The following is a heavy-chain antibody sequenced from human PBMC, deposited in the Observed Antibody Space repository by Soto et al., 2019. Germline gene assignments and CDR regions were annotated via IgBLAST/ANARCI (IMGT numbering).Heavy chain of an antibody. D-gene: IGHD2-21*02. V-gene: IGHV4-39*01. Sequence: SETLSLTCTVSGGSISSSSYYWVWIRQPPGKGLEWIGSIYYSGSTYYNPSLKSRVTISVDTSKNQFSLKLSSVTAADTAVYYCARPNLAYCGGDCSNRRNYYYYYGMDVWGQGTTVTVSS. CDR1: GGSISSSSYY. J-gene: IGHJ6*02. CDR2: IYYSGST. CDR3: ARPNLAYCGGDCSNRRNYYYYYGMDV.